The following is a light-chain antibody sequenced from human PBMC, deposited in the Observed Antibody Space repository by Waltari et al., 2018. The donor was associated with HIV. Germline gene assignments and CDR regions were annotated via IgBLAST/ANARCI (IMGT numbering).Light chain of an antibody. J-gene: IGLJ3*02. V-gene: IGLV2-23*02. CDR3: CSYAGTSILV. Sequence: QSALTQPRSVSGSPGQSIPISCTGTSSDVGSYNLVSWYQQHPGQAPKLMIYEVTKRPSGVSNRFSGSKSGNTASLTISGLQAEDEGDYHCCSYAGTSILVFGGGTKLTVL. CDR2: EVT. CDR1: SSDVGSYNL.